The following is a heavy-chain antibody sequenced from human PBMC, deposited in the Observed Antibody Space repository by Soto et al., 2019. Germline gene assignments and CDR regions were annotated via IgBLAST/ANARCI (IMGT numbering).Heavy chain of an antibody. CDR1: GFTFDDYA. Sequence: PGGSLRLSCAASGFTFDDYAMHWVRQAPGKGLEWVSLISWDGGSTYYADSVKGRFTISRDNSKDSLYLQMNSLRAEDTALYYCAKGHNPIAVAGQTDYYYYGMDVWGQGTTVTVSS. V-gene: IGHV3-43D*04. CDR3: AKGHNPIAVAGQTDYYYYGMDV. J-gene: IGHJ6*02. CDR2: ISWDGGST. D-gene: IGHD6-19*01.